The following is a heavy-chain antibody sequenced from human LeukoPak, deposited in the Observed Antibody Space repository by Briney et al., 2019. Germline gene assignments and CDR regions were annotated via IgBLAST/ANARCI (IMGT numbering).Heavy chain of an antibody. CDR3: VKEGVEYSYSYGDY. CDR2: MSFSGGST. V-gene: IGHV3-23*01. CDR1: GFTFSSYA. D-gene: IGHD3-16*01. J-gene: IGHJ4*02. Sequence: GGSLRLSCAASGFTFSSYAMSWVRQAPGKGLEWVSGMSFSGGSTYYAESMKGRITISRDNAENTLYLQMNNLRPDDTAFYFCVKEGVEYSYSYGDYWGQGTLVTVSS.